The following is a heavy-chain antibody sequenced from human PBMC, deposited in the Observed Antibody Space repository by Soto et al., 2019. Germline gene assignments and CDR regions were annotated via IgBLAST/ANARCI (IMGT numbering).Heavy chain of an antibody. CDR2: IKNKPKSYTT. CDR1: GFTFSDHS. D-gene: IGHD5-12*01. J-gene: IGHJ4*02. Sequence: EVQLVESGGGLVQPGGSLRLSCAASGFTFSDHSMDWVRQAPGKGLEWIGRIKNKPKSYTTQYAASVKGRFTISRDDSINSLHLQMESLRADDTAVYYCARYIVATKYLDYWGQGTLVTVSS. CDR3: ARYIVATKYLDY. V-gene: IGHV3-72*01.